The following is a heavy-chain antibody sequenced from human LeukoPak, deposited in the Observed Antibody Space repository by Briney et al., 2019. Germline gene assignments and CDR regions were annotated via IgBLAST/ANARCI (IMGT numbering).Heavy chain of an antibody. J-gene: IGHJ4*02. D-gene: IGHD3-22*01. CDR3: ARLGYYYDSSGYYYRIFDY. CDR1: GGSFSDYY. Sequence: KPSETLSLTCAVYGGSFSDYYWSWIRQPPEKGLEWIGEINHSGSTNYNPSLKSRVTISVDTSKSQFSLKLSSVTAADTAVYYCARLGYYYDSSGYYYRIFDYWGRGTLVTVSS. V-gene: IGHV4-34*01. CDR2: INHSGST.